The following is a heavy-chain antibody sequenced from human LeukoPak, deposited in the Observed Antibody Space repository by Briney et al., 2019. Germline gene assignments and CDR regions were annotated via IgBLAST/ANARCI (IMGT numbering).Heavy chain of an antibody. CDR2: IYYSGST. CDR1: GDSIRTYY. J-gene: IGHJ4*02. Sequence: PSETLSLTCTVSGDSIRTYYWSWIRQPPGKGLEWIGYIYYSGSTNYNPSPKSRVTISVDTSKNHFSLKLSSVTAADTAVYYCARSKDSGYCYVFYWGQGTLVTVSS. V-gene: IGHV4-59*01. D-gene: IGHD5-18*01. CDR3: ARSKDSGYCYVFY.